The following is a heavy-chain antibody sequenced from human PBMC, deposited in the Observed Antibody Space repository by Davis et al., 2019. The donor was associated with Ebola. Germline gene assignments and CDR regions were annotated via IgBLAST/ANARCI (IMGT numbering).Heavy chain of an antibody. D-gene: IGHD5-12*01. CDR2: INPNSGGT. CDR3: ARVGGYDVFDYYGMDV. Sequence: ASVKVSCKASGYTFTGYYMHWVRQAPGQGLEWMGWINPNSGGTNYAQKFQGWVTMTRDTSISTAYMELSRLGADDTAVYYCARVGGYDVFDYYGMDVWGQGTTVTVSS. V-gene: IGHV1-2*04. J-gene: IGHJ6*02. CDR1: GYTFTGYY.